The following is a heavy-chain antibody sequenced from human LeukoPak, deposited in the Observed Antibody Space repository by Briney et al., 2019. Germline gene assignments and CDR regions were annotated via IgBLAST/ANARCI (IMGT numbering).Heavy chain of an antibody. J-gene: IGHJ4*02. Sequence: GGSLRLSCAASGFTFSSYGLHWVRQPPGRGLEWVALTSYDGTYRYYADSVKGRFTVSRDNSKSTLYLQMNSLRPEDTAVYYCAKPGGALCGGDCYSYYFDSWGQGAPVTVSS. D-gene: IGHD2-21*02. CDR3: AKPGGALCGGDCYSYYFDS. CDR2: TSYDGTYR. CDR1: GFTFSSYG. V-gene: IGHV3-30*18.